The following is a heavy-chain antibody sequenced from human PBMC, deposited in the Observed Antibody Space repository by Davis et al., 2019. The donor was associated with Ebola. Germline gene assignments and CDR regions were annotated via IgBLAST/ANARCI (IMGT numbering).Heavy chain of an antibody. J-gene: IGHJ6*02. Sequence: AASVKVSCKASGGTFSSDGISWVRQAPGQGLEWMGRIIPIVGIANYAPKFQGRVTITADKSTSTANMEVNSLRSEDTAVYYCARGGTWNLDYGRDVWGQGTTVTVSS. CDR2: IIPIVGIA. V-gene: IGHV1-69*04. D-gene: IGHD1-1*01. CDR1: GGTFSSDG. CDR3: ARGGTWNLDYGRDV.